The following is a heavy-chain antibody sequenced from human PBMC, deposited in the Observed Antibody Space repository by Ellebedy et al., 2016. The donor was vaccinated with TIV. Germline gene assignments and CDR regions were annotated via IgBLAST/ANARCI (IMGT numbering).Heavy chain of an antibody. CDR1: GFTFSNSA. Sequence: GESLKISCAASGFTFSNSAMHWVRQAPGKGLEWVAVMSHDESNEYYADSVKGRFTISRDNSKNTLYLEMHSLRTEDTAVYYWARSGARAVTPDYWGQGTLVTVSS. CDR3: ARSGARAVTPDY. J-gene: IGHJ4*02. D-gene: IGHD2-21*02. V-gene: IGHV3-30*01. CDR2: MSHDESNE.